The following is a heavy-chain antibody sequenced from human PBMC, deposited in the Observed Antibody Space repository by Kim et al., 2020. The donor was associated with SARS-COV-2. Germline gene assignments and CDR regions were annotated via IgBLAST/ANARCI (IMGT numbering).Heavy chain of an antibody. CDR2: IKQDGSEK. Sequence: GGSLRLSCAASGFTFSSYWMSWVRQAPGKGLEWVANIKQDGSEKYYVDSVKGRFTISRDNAKNSLYLQMNSLRAEDTAVYYCARDIVVVPAAQYYYGMDVWGQGTTVTGSS. CDR1: GFTFSSYW. V-gene: IGHV3-7*03. CDR3: ARDIVVVPAAQYYYGMDV. D-gene: IGHD2-2*01. J-gene: IGHJ6*02.